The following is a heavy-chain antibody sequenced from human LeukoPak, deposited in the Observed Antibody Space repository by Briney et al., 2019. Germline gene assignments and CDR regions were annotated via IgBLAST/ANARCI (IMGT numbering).Heavy chain of an antibody. J-gene: IGHJ6*02. CDR1: GYTFTSYG. CDR2: ISAYNGNT. D-gene: IGHD5-24*01. Sequence: GASVKVSCKASGYTFTSYGISWVRQAPGQGLEWMGWISAYNGNTNYAQKLQGRVTMTTATSTSTAYMELRSLRSDDTAVYYCATRGNVEMATITHPPSYGMDVWGQGTTVTVSS. V-gene: IGHV1-18*01. CDR3: ATRGNVEMATITHPPSYGMDV.